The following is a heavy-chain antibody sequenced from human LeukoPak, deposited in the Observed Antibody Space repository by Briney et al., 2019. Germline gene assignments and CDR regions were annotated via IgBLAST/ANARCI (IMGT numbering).Heavy chain of an antibody. Sequence: PSETLSLTCTVSGGSISGYYWSWIRQPAGKGLEWIGHIYTSGSTNYNPSLKSRVTISVDKSKNQFSLELTSVTAADTAVYYCARVVYGCDNRWFDPWGQGTLVTVSS. CDR2: IYTSGST. V-gene: IGHV4-4*07. J-gene: IGHJ5*02. CDR3: ARVVYGCDNRWFDP. D-gene: IGHD5-12*01. CDR1: GGSISGYY.